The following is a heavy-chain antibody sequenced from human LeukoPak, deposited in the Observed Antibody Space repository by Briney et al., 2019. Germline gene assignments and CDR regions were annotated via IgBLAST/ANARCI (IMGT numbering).Heavy chain of an antibody. CDR3: ARHSRSGYIGYENAFDI. CDR1: GDSISSSSYC. CDR2: IYNSANT. Sequence: PSETLSLTCTVSGDSISSSSYCWDWIRQPPGKGLEWIGNIYNSANTHYNPSLKTRITMSVDTSKNQFSLKLNSVTAADTGIYYCARHSRSGYIGYENAFDIWGQGTRVTVSS. V-gene: IGHV4-39*01. D-gene: IGHD5-12*01. J-gene: IGHJ3*02.